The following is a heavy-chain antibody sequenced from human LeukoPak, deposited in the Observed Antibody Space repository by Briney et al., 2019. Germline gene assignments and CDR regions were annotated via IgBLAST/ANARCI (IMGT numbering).Heavy chain of an antibody. CDR3: ARRLELSGYDYTFDY. CDR2: INHSGSD. D-gene: IGHD3-22*01. CDR1: GGSISSGTYY. Sequence: SETLSLTCTVSGGSISSGTYYWAWIRQPPGKGLEWIGDINHSGSDYSNPSLKSRVTISVDTSKNQFSLKLSSVTAADTAVYYCARRLELSGYDYTFDYWGQGTLVTVSS. V-gene: IGHV4-39*01. J-gene: IGHJ4*02.